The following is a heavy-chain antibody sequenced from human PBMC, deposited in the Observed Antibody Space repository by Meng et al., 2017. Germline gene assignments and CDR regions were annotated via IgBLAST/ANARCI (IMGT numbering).Heavy chain of an antibody. V-gene: IGHV1-2*02. CDR3: ARRVAVAGNTSRVRWFDP. CDR2: ISPHSGGT. CDR1: GYTFTDYY. D-gene: IGHD6-19*01. Sequence: QGQLGQVGAEVKKPGAPVKVSCQASGYTFTDYYLHWVRQAPGQGLEWMGWISPHSGGTYFAQNFQGRVTLTSDTSISTAYMELSRLRSDDTAMYYCARRVAVAGNTSRVRWFDPWGQGTLVTVSS. J-gene: IGHJ5*02.